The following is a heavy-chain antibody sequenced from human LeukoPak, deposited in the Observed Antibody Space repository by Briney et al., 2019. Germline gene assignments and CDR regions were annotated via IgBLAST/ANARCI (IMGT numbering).Heavy chain of an antibody. CDR3: AKGGGWSRDDAFDI. D-gene: IGHD6-19*01. CDR1: GFTFDDYA. Sequence: PGGSLRLSCVASGFTFDDYAMHWVRQAPGKGLEWVSGISWNSGSIGYADSVKGRFTISRDNAKNSLYLQMNSLRAEDMALYYCAKGGGWSRDDAFDIWGQGTMVTVSS. J-gene: IGHJ3*02. V-gene: IGHV3-9*03. CDR2: ISWNSGSI.